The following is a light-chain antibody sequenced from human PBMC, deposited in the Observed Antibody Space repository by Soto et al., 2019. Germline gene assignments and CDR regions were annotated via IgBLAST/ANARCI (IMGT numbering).Light chain of an antibody. CDR1: SSDVGRYNY. CDR3: TSYTSSNTYV. J-gene: IGLJ1*01. V-gene: IGLV2-14*01. Sequence: QSALAQPASVSGSPGQSITISCTGTSSDVGRYNYVSWYQQYPGKAPKLMIYEISNRPSGVSIRFSGSKSGNTASLTISGLQAEDEADYYCTSYTSSNTYVFGGGTKVIVL. CDR2: EIS.